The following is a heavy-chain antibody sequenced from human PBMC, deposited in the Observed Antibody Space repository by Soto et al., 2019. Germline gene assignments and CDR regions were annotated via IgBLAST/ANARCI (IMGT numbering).Heavy chain of an antibody. D-gene: IGHD3-3*01. CDR3: ARHLRNYYYGMDV. V-gene: IGHV3-66*04. CDR2: IYSGGST. CDR1: VFTVSSNY. Sequence: PGGSLRLSCAASVFTVSSNYMSWVRQAPGKGLEWVSVIYSGGSTYYADSVKGRFTISRDNSKNTLYLQMNSLRAEDTAVYYCARHLRNYYYGMDVWGQGTTVTVSS. J-gene: IGHJ6*02.